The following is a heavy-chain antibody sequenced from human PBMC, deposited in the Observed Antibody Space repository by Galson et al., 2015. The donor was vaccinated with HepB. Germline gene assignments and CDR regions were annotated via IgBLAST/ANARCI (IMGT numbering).Heavy chain of an antibody. J-gene: IGHJ4*02. CDR3: AKDGIMVANNPYHFHY. CDR1: GFSFTRYA. V-gene: IGHV3-23*01. CDR2: ITSSGGNS. Sequence: SLRLSCAASGFSFTRYAMTWVRQAPGRRLEWVSSITSSGGNSYYIDSVKGRFTVSRDNSKNTLLLQLNSLRAEDTAMYFCAKDGIMVANNPYHFHYWGQGTLVTVSS. D-gene: IGHD2-15*01.